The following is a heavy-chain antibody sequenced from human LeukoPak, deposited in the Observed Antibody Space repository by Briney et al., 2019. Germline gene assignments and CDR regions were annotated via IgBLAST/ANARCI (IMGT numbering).Heavy chain of an antibody. D-gene: IGHD3-16*01. CDR1: GVSITSGSYY. Sequence: PSQTLSLTCSVSGVSITSGSYYWGWIRQSAGKGLEWIGRVHSSGDIYHNAAFRSRAAVSGDASKNQFSLQLNSVPAADTAVYYCARGASPKDAVFFDYWGQGALITVSS. J-gene: IGHJ4*02. CDR2: VHSSGDI. V-gene: IGHV4-61*02. CDR3: ARGASPKDAVFFDY.